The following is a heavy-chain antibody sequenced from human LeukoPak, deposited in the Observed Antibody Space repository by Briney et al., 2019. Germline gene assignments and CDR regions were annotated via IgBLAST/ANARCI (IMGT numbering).Heavy chain of an antibody. J-gene: IGHJ6*02. CDR3: ARQSYYCYGMDV. V-gene: IGHV4-39*01. Sequence: KPSQTLSLTCTVSGGSISSSSYYWGWIRQPPGKGLEWIGSIYYSGSTYYNPSLKSRVTISVDTSKNQFSLKLSSVTAADTAVYYCARQSYYCYGMDVWGQGTTVTVSS. CDR1: GGSISSSSYY. CDR2: IYYSGST.